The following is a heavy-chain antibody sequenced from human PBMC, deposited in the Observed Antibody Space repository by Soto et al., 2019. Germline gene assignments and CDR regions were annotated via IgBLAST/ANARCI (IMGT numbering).Heavy chain of an antibody. CDR3: ARIVGGSSAS. J-gene: IGHJ5*02. CDR1: GDGVCRNSAA. D-gene: IGHD2-15*01. Sequence: PSRTLSPSGAIFGDGVCRNSAAWNCIMQPASRGLEWLGRTYYRSKWHSDYAVSVKGRISIKPDTSKNQYSLQLNSVTPEDAAIYYCARIVGGSSASWGKGTRVTVSS. CDR2: TYYRSKWHS. V-gene: IGHV6-1*01.